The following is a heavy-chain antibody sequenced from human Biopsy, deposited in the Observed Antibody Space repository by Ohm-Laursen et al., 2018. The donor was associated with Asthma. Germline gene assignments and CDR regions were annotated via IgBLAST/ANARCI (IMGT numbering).Heavy chain of an antibody. Sequence: SLRLSCAASGFTFSSYGMHWVRQAPGKGLEWVAVIWYDGSIKYYAGSVKGRFTISRDNAKNSLYLQMNSLRAEDTAVYYCARDANIYYDSSGYYYNYYYGMDVWGQGTTVTVSS. V-gene: IGHV3-33*01. D-gene: IGHD3-22*01. CDR1: GFTFSSYG. CDR2: IWYDGSIK. J-gene: IGHJ6*02. CDR3: ARDANIYYDSSGYYYNYYYGMDV.